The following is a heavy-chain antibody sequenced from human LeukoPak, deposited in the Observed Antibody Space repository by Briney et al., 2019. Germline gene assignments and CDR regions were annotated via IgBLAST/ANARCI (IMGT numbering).Heavy chain of an antibody. J-gene: IGHJ6*02. D-gene: IGHD6-13*01. Sequence: TGGSLSLSCAASGFLFRIYAMRGARRAWGRALEGVSDIRGSGGSTSYADSVKGRFTISRDNSKNTLYLQMNSLRAEDTAVYYCAKPVTAAAGFYYYGMDVWGQGTTVTVSS. CDR2: IRGSGGST. CDR3: AKPVTAAAGFYYYGMDV. CDR1: GFLFRIYA. V-gene: IGHV3-23*01.